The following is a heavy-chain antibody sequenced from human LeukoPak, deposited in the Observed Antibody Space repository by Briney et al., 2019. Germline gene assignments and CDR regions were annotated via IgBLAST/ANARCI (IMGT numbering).Heavy chain of an antibody. D-gene: IGHD6-13*01. Sequence: PSETLSLTCTVSGGSINSYYWTWIRQPPGKGLEWIGYIYYSGSTNYNPSLKSRVTMSVDTSKSQFSLRLSSVTPADTAVYYCARRQVQPERFDCWGQGALVTVSS. CDR3: ARRQVQPERFDC. V-gene: IGHV4-59*01. CDR1: GGSINSYY. J-gene: IGHJ4*02. CDR2: IYYSGST.